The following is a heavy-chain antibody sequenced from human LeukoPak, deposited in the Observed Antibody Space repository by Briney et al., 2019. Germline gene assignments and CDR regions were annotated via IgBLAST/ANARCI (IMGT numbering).Heavy chain of an antibody. V-gene: IGHV4-39*02. J-gene: IGHJ4*02. Sequence: SEPLSLTCTVSGDSINTTDYFWRWIRQSPEKGMDCITSIYYDARTYSTPSVKSRATISIDTSNNHFSLKFRSVTAAATAVYSCVRDRVRVIELCPYYFDYWGQGILVTVSS. CDR3: VRDRVRVIELCPYYFDY. D-gene: IGHD2-21*01. CDR1: GDSINTTDYF. CDR2: IYYDART.